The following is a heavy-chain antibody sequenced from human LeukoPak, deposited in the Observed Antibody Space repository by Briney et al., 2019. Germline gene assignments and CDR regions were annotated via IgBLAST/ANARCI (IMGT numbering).Heavy chain of an antibody. CDR1: GFTFSSYS. CDR2: ISRTSSYI. J-gene: IGHJ4*02. D-gene: IGHD2-21*02. Sequence: GGSLRLSCAASGFTFSSYSMNWVSQAPGKGLEWVSSISRTSSYIYYADSVKGRFTISRDNAKNSLYLQMNSLRAEDTGVYYCARGGTANFAYWGQGTLVTVSS. CDR3: ARGGTANFAY. V-gene: IGHV3-21*01.